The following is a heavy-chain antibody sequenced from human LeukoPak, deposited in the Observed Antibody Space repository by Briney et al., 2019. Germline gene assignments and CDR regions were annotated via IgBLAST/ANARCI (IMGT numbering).Heavy chain of an antibody. CDR1: GGSIRSSSYY. CDR3: ARHFMVGSSYFDY. Sequence: SETLSLTCTVSGGSIRSSSYYWAWIRQPPGKGLEWIGSIYYSGSAHYSPSLKSRVTMSVDPSNNHFSLRLSSVTAADTAAYYCARHFMVGSSYFDYRGQGTLVSVSS. J-gene: IGHJ4*02. V-gene: IGHV4-39*01. D-gene: IGHD3-10*01. CDR2: IYYSGSA.